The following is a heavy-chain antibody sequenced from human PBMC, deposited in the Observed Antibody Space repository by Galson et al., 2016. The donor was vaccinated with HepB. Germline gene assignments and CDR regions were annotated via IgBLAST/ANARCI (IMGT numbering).Heavy chain of an antibody. CDR1: GSISSGGYY. Sequence: GSISSGGYYWGWIRQPPGKALEWIGSLYYSGSTYYHPSLRSRVTISVDTSKNHFSLNLTSVTAADTAVYYCAGTSDYYDISGYYLDYWGQGTLVTVSS. V-gene: IGHV4-39*02. J-gene: IGHJ4*02. D-gene: IGHD3-22*01. CDR2: LYYSGST. CDR3: AGTSDYYDISGYYLDY.